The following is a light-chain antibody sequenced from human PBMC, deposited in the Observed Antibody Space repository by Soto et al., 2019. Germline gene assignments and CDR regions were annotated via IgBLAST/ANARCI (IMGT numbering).Light chain of an antibody. J-gene: IGLJ2*01. CDR2: EVS. V-gene: IGLV2-14*01. Sequence: QSVLTQPASVSGSPGQSITISCTGTNSDIGGFPYVSWYQQHPGKAPKLMIYEVSNRPSGVSNRFSGSKSGNTASLTISGRQAEDEADYYCTSYTVSTTVVFGGGTKLTVL. CDR3: TSYTVSTTVV. CDR1: NSDIGGFPY.